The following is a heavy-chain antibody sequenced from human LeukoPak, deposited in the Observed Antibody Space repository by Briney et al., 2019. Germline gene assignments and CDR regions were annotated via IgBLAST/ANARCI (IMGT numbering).Heavy chain of an antibody. CDR3: ARVAYSSGWYGWFDP. Sequence: SETLSLTCTVSGGSISSYYWSWIRQPPGKGLEWIGYIYYSGSTSYNPSLKSRVTISVDTSKDQFSLKLSSVTAADTAVYYCARVAYSSGWYGWFDPWGQGTLVTVSS. J-gene: IGHJ5*02. CDR1: GGSISSYY. V-gene: IGHV4-59*01. CDR2: IYYSGST. D-gene: IGHD6-19*01.